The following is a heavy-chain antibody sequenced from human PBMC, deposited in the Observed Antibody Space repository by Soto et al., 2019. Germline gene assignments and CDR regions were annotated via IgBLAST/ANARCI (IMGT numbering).Heavy chain of an antibody. CDR3: ARAHGTSWYNWFDP. V-gene: IGHV1-69*13. CDR1: GGNFTNSG. J-gene: IGHJ5*02. CDR2: IIPLFGTT. Sequence: AASVKVSCKASGGNFTNSGISWVRRAPGQGLEWMGGIIPLFGTTNYAHKFRGRVTVTADGSTSTVYMELNSLRSEDTAMYYCARAHGTSWYNWFDPWGQGTLVTVSS. D-gene: IGHD6-13*01.